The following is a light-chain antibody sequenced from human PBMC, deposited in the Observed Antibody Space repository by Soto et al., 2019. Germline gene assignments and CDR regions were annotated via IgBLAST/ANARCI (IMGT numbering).Light chain of an antibody. V-gene: IGKV3-11*01. Sequence: EIVLTQSPATLSSSPGERATLSCRASQSVSSYLAWYQQRPGQAPRLLIYDASRRATGIPARFSGSGSGTDFTLTISSLEPEDFAVYYCHQRYDWPITFGQGTRLEIK. CDR3: HQRYDWPIT. CDR2: DAS. CDR1: QSVSSY. J-gene: IGKJ5*01.